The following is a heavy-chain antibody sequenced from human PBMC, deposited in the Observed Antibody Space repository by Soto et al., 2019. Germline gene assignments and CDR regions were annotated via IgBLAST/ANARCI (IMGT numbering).Heavy chain of an antibody. V-gene: IGHV4-59*01. D-gene: IGHD3-3*01. CDR1: GGSISSYY. J-gene: IGHJ6*02. Sequence: SETLSLTCTVSGGSISSYYWSWIRQPPGKGLGWIGYIYYSGSTNYNPSLKSRVTISVDTSKNQFSLKLSSVTAADTAVYYCARTTGFWSGYRYYYYGMDVWGQGTTVTVSS. CDR2: IYYSGST. CDR3: ARTTGFWSGYRYYYYGMDV.